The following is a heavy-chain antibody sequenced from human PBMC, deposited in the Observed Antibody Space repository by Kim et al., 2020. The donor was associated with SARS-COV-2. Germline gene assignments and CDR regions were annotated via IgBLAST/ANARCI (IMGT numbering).Heavy chain of an antibody. Sequence: GGSLRLSCAASGFTFSSYAMHWVRQAPGKGLEWVAVISYDGSNKYYEYSVKGRFTISRDNSKNTLNLQMNSLRAEDTAVYYCAREQGVRGVIIMDVAYYFDSWGQGTLVTVSS. CDR1: GFTFSSYA. D-gene: IGHD3-10*01. CDR2: ISYDGSNK. J-gene: IGHJ4*02. CDR3: AREQGVRGVIIMDVAYYFDS. V-gene: IGHV3-30*04.